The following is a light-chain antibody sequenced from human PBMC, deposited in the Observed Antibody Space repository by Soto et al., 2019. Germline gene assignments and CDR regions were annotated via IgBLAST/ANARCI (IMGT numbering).Light chain of an antibody. CDR1: QGISSY. J-gene: IGKJ3*01. CDR2: AAS. V-gene: IGKV1-9*01. Sequence: DIQLTQSPSFLSASVGDRVTNTCRASQGISSYLAWYQQKPGKAPNLLIYAASILQSGVPSRFSGSGSGTEFTLTVSSLQPEDFATYYCQQLNTYPVTFGPGTKVDIK. CDR3: QQLNTYPVT.